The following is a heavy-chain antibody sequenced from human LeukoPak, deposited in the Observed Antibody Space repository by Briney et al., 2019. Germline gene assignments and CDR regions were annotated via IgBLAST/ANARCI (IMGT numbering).Heavy chain of an antibody. D-gene: IGHD6-19*01. Sequence: QPGGSLRLSCAASGFTFSSNWMHWVRQGPGKGLVWVSRISTGGSSTTYADSVEGRFTISRDNAKNTLYLQMNSLRAEDTAVYYCSRASSSVPNLLDYWGQGTLVTVSS. CDR3: SRASSSVPNLLDY. J-gene: IGHJ4*02. CDR1: GFTFSSNW. CDR2: ISTGGSST. V-gene: IGHV3-74*01.